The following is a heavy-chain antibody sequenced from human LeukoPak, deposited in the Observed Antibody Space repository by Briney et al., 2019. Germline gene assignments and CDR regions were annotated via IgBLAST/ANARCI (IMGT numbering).Heavy chain of an antibody. J-gene: IGHJ4*02. D-gene: IGHD6-13*01. CDR1: GYSISSGYY. Sequence: PSETLSLTCTVSGYSISSGYYWGWIRQPPGKGLEWIGSIYHSGSTYYNPSLKSRVTISVDTSKNQFSLKLSSVTAADTAVYYCARDPPAAAWYWGQGTLVTVSS. V-gene: IGHV4-38-2*02. CDR3: ARDPPAAAWY. CDR2: IYHSGST.